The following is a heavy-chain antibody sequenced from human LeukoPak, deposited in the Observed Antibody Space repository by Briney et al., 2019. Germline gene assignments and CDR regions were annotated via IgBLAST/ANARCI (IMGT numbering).Heavy chain of an antibody. CDR2: IYHSGST. V-gene: IGHV4-38-2*02. D-gene: IGHD6-13*01. CDR3: ARVSATAGFDY. CDR1: GYFISNRYY. Sequence: SETLSLTCIVSGYFISNRYYWGWIRQPPGKGLEWIGNIYHSGSTYYNPSLKSRVTISLDTSKNQFSLKLRSVTAADTAVYYCARVSATAGFDYWGQGTLVTVSS. J-gene: IGHJ4*02.